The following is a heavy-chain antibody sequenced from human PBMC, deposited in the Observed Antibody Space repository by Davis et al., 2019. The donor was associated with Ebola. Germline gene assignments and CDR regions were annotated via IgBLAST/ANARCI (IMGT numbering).Heavy chain of an antibody. CDR3: ARGLAYDFWSGYPRGWFDP. CDR2: IYYSGST. CDR1: GGSISSYY. J-gene: IGHJ5*02. D-gene: IGHD3-3*01. Sequence: MPSETLSLSCTVSGGSISSYYWSWIRQPPGKGLEWIGYIYYSGSTNYNPSLKSRVTISVDKSKNQFSLKLSSVTAADTAVYYCARGLAYDFWSGYPRGWFDPWGQGTLVTVSS. V-gene: IGHV4-59*12.